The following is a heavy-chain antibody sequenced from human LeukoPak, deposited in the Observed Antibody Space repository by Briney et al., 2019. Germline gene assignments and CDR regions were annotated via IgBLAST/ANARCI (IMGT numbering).Heavy chain of an antibody. Sequence: ETLSLTCTVSGGSVSSGSYYWGWIRQPPGKGLEWVPAISGSGGSTYYADSVKGRFTISRDNSKNTLYLQMNSLRAEDTAVYYCAKEANYDFWSGPPGDYWGQGTLVTVSS. CDR2: ISGSGGST. CDR1: GGSVSSGSYY. CDR3: AKEANYDFWSGPPGDY. J-gene: IGHJ4*02. D-gene: IGHD3-3*01. V-gene: IGHV3-23*01.